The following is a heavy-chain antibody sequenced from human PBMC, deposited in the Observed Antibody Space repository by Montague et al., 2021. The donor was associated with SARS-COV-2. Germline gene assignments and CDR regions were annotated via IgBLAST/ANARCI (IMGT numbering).Heavy chain of an antibody. J-gene: IGHJ6*03. CDR3: ARDLGIMDV. CDR1: GGSINSGSYH. CDR2: IYSSGST. V-gene: IGHV4-61*02. Sequence: TLSLTCTVSGGSINSGSYHWSWIRQPAGKGLEWIGRIYSSGSTNYNPSLKSRVTISVDTSKNQFSLKVTSVTAADTAVYFCARDLGIMDVWGKGTTLTVSS. D-gene: IGHD7-27*01.